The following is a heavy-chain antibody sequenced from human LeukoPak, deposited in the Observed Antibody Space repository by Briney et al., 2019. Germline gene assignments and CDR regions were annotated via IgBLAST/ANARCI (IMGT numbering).Heavy chain of an antibody. CDR2: IPSAGTT. CDR1: GCTFSNYA. J-gene: IGHJ4*02. Sequence: GGSLRLSCAASGCTFSNYAMSWVRQAPGKGLEWVSAIPSAGTTYYADSVKGRFTISRDNSKNTLYMQMNSLRAEDTAVYYCAKTISMIVVGRYYFDYWGQGTLVTVSS. CDR3: AKTISMIVVGRYYFDY. V-gene: IGHV3-23*01. D-gene: IGHD3-22*01.